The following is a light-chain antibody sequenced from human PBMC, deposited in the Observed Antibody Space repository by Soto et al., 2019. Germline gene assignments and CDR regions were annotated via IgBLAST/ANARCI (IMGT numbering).Light chain of an antibody. Sequence: DIQMTQSPSTLSASVGDRVTITCRASQSISSWLAWYQQKPGKAPKLLIYKASSLESEVPSRFSGSGSGTEVTLTISSLQPDDFATYYCQQYNSYSWTFGQGTKVEIK. CDR3: QQYNSYSWT. V-gene: IGKV1-5*03. CDR2: KAS. CDR1: QSISSW. J-gene: IGKJ1*01.